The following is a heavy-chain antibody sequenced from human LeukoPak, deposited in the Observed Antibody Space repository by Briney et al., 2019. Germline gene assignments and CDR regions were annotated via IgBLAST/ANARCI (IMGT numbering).Heavy chain of an antibody. Sequence: SGPALVKPTPALTLTCTFSGFSPSTSGMGVSWIRQPPVKALEWLARIDWDDDKYYSTSLKTRLNISKDTSKNQVVLTMTNMDPVDTATYYCAREYQLLFNAFDIWGQGTMVTVSS. V-gene: IGHV2-70*11. CDR2: IDWDDDK. D-gene: IGHD2-2*01. J-gene: IGHJ3*02. CDR3: AREYQLLFNAFDI. CDR1: GFSPSTSGMG.